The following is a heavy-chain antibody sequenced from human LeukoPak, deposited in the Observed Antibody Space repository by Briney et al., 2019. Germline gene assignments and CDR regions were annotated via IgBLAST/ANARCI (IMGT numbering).Heavy chain of an antibody. D-gene: IGHD3-9*01. Sequence: SETLSLTCAVYGGSFSGYYWSWIRQPPGKGLEWIGEINHSGSTNYNPSLKSRVTISVDTSKNQFSLKLSSVTAADTAVYCCARGALASRDIDYWGQGTLVTVSS. V-gene: IGHV4-34*01. CDR1: GGSFSGYY. CDR3: ARGALASRDIDY. J-gene: IGHJ4*02. CDR2: INHSGST.